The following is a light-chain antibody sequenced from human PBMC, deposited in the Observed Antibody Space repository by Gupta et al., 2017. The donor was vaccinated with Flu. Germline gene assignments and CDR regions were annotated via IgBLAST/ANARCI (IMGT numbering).Light chain of an antibody. V-gene: IGLV2-8*01. CDR3: SSYGGSSNFEV. Sequence: QSALTQPPSASGSPGQTVTISCTGSSSDVGGYNYVSWYQQHPGKAPKLLIYEVTRRPSGVPDRCSGSKSGNTASLTVSGLQAEDGADYYCSSYGGSSNFEVFGGGTKLTVV. CDR1: SSDVGGYNY. J-gene: IGLJ3*02. CDR2: EVT.